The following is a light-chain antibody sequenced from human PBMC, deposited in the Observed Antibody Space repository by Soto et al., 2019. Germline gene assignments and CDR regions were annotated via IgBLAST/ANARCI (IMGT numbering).Light chain of an antibody. CDR1: QSVSSN. J-gene: IGKJ4*01. Sequence: EIVMTQSPATLSVSPGERATLSCRASQSVSSNLAWYQQKPGQAPRLLIFGASTRATGSPARFSGSGSETKFTLTISSLQSEDFAVYYCQQYSDWPLTFGGGTKVDIK. CDR3: QQYSDWPLT. CDR2: GAS. V-gene: IGKV3D-15*01.